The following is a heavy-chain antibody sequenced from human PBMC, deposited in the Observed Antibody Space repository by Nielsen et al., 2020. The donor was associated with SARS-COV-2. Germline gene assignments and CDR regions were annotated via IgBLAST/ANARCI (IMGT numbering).Heavy chain of an antibody. J-gene: IGHJ6*03. Sequence: WVRQAPGQGLEWMGGIIPIFGTANYAQKFQGRVTITADESTSTAYMELSSLRSEDTAVYYCARGGDWNLRHYYHYYYMDVWGKGTTVTVSS. D-gene: IGHD1-1*01. CDR2: IIPIFGTA. V-gene: IGHV1-69*01. CDR3: ARGGDWNLRHYYHYYYMDV.